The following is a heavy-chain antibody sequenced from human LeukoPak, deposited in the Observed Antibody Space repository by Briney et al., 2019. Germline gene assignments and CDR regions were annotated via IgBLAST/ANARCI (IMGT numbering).Heavy chain of an antibody. V-gene: IGHV4-59*01. CDR1: GGSISSYY. CDR2: IYYSGST. D-gene: IGHD2-21*01. J-gene: IGHJ4*02. Sequence: SETLSLTCTVSGGSISSYYWSWIRQPPGKGLEWIGYIYYSGSTNYNPSLKSRVTMSVDTSKNQFSLKLSSVTAADTAVYYCAREGDSTQFDYWGQGTLVTVSS. CDR3: AREGDSTQFDY.